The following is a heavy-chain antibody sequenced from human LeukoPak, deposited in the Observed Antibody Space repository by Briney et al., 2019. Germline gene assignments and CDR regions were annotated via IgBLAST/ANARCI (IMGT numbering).Heavy chain of an antibody. V-gene: IGHV4-4*07. Sequence: SETLSLTCTVSGGSISGYYWSWIRQPAGKGLEWVGRIYTSGSTNYNPSLKSRVTMSVDTSKNQFSLKLTSVTAADTAVYYCATDLGSDYSFDYWGQGTLVTVSS. CDR3: ATDLGSDYSFDY. D-gene: IGHD4-11*01. CDR2: IYTSGST. CDR1: GGSISGYY. J-gene: IGHJ4*02.